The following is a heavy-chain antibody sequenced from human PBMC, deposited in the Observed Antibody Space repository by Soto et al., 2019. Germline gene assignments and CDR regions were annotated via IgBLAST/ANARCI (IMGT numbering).Heavy chain of an antibody. Sequence: SETLSLTCTVSGGSISSSSYYWGWIRQPPGKGLEWIGSIYYSGSTYYNPSLKSRVTISVDTSKNQFSLKLSSVTAADTAVYYCARQSPIAAAGTVRWFDPWGQGTLVTVSS. V-gene: IGHV4-39*01. CDR3: ARQSPIAAAGTVRWFDP. CDR2: IYYSGST. CDR1: GGSISSSSYY. J-gene: IGHJ5*02. D-gene: IGHD6-13*01.